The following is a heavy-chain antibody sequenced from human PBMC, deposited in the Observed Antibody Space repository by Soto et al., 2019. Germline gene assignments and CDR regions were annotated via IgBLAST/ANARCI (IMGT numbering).Heavy chain of an antibody. CDR3: ARSSRVGDPGPFDY. CDR1: GFTFSVYY. J-gene: IGHJ4*02. Sequence: GGSLRLSCAASGFTFSVYYMSWIRQAPGKGLEWVSYISSSGSTIYYADSVKGRFTISRDNAKNSLYLQMNSLRAEDTAVYYCARSSRVGDPGPFDYWGQGTLVTVSS. V-gene: IGHV3-11*01. D-gene: IGHD3-16*01. CDR2: ISSSGSTI.